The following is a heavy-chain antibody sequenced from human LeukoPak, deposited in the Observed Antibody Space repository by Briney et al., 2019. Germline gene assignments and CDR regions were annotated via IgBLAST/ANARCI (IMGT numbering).Heavy chain of an antibody. J-gene: IGHJ3*02. V-gene: IGHV3-7*05. CDR2: IKDDRSET. CDR3: ATIRLRAFDI. CDR1: GFTFNSYW. D-gene: IGHD4-17*01. Sequence: GGTLTLSGSASGFTFNSYWMIWVRQAPGKGLEWVANIKDDRSETYYVDSVKGRFTISRDNAKNSLYLQINSERAEDTSVYYCATIRLRAFDIRGQGTMVTVPS.